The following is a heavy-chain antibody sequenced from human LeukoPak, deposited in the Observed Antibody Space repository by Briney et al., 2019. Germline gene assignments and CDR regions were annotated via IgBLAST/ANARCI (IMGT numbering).Heavy chain of an antibody. CDR2: IYYSGST. D-gene: IGHD3-22*01. V-gene: IGHV4-59*12. Sequence: PSETLSLTCTVSGGSISSYYWSWIRQPPGKGLEWIGYIYYSGSTNYNPSLKSRVTISVDRSKNQFSLKLSSVTAADTAVYYCASVYDSSGPLIDYWGQGTLVTVSS. CDR1: GGSISSYY. CDR3: ASVYDSSGPLIDY. J-gene: IGHJ4*02.